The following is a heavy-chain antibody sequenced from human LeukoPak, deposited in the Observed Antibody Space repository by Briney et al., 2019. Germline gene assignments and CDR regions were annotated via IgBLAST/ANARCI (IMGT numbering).Heavy chain of an antibody. V-gene: IGHV3-21*01. J-gene: IGHJ4*02. CDR1: GFRFGSYT. CDR3: ATDPYDFWSGYHGLYFDS. CDR2: ISSTSRYI. Sequence: GRSLRLPCAGSGFRFGSYTMNWVRQAAGRGPEWVSSISSTSRYIYYADSVKGRFTVSRDFAASSLYLQMNSLTVDDTAVDYCATDPYDFWSGYHGLYFDSWGQGTLVTVSS. D-gene: IGHD3-3*01.